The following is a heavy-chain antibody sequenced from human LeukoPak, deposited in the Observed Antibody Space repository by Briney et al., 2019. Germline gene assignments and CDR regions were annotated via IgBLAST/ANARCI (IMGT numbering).Heavy chain of an antibody. CDR1: GGSISSGGYY. D-gene: IGHD2-2*01. J-gene: IGHJ3*02. CDR2: IYHSGST. CDR3: ARAGSAVVVPAAIDI. V-gene: IGHV4-30-2*01. Sequence: PSQTLSLTCTVSGGSISSGGYYWSWIRQPPGKGLEWIGYIYHSGSTYYNPSLKSRVTISVDRSKNQLSLKLSSVTAADTAVYYCARAGSAVVVPAAIDIWGQGTMVTVSS.